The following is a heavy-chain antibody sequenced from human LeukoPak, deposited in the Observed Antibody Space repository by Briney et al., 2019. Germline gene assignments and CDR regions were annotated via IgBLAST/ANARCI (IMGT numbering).Heavy chain of an antibody. CDR1: GGSISSGSYY. CDR2: IYTSGST. V-gene: IGHV4-61*02. CDR3: ARAVSGSYVSYYYYYMDV. Sequence: SETLSLTCTVSGGSISSGSYYWSWIRQPAGKGLEWIGRIYTSGSTYYNPSLKSRVTISVDTSKNQFSLKLSSVTAADTAVYYCARAVSGSYVSYYYYYMDVWGKGTTVTVSS. J-gene: IGHJ6*03. D-gene: IGHD1-26*01.